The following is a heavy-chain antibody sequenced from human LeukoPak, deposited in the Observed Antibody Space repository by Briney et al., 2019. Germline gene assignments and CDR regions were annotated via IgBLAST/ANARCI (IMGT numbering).Heavy chain of an antibody. CDR3: ARRFDY. CDR1: GSSIGSSSYY. V-gene: IGHV4-39*01. CDR2: IYYSGST. Sequence: SETLSLTCTVSGSSIGSSSYYWGWIRQPPGKGLEWIGSIYYSGSTSYNPSLKSRVTISVDTSKNQFSLKLNSVTAADTAVYYCARRFDYWGQRTLVTVSS. J-gene: IGHJ4*02.